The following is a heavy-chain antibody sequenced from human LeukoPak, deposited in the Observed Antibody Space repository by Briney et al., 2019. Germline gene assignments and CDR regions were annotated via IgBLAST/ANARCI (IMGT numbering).Heavy chain of an antibody. Sequence: GGSLRLSCAASGFTFSSCSMSWVRQAPGKGLEWVSSISSDSSSVYYAASMKDRFPISRDNARNSLYLQMNSLRAEDTAVYYCARAYDSSGYYWRIFDYWGQGALVTVSS. CDR2: ISSDSSSV. CDR3: ARAYDSSGYYWRIFDY. V-gene: IGHV3-21*01. J-gene: IGHJ4*02. D-gene: IGHD3-22*01. CDR1: GFTFSSCS.